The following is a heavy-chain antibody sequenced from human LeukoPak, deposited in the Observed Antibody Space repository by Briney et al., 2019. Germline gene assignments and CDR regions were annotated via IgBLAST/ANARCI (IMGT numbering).Heavy chain of an antibody. D-gene: IGHD5-24*01. CDR2: TYYRSEWYI. V-gene: IGHV6-1*01. CDR3: ARMSWLLQGGFDH. CDR1: GDSVSSNSAS. J-gene: IGHJ4*02. Sequence: PSQTLSLTCAIFGDSVSSNSASRNWIRQSPSRGLEWLVRTYYRSEWYIDYAVSVKSRMVINPDTSKHQFSLQLNSVTDEDTAIYYCARMSWLLQGGFDHWGQGTLVTVSS.